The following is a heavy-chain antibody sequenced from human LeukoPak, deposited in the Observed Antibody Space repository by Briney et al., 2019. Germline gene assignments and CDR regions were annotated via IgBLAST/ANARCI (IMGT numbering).Heavy chain of an antibody. CDR2: INSDGSST. CDR1: GFTFSSYW. J-gene: IGHJ4*02. Sequence: GGSLRLSCAASGFTFSSYWMHWARQAPGKGLVWVSRINSDGSSTSYADSVKGRFTISRDNAKNTLYLQMNSLRAEDTAVYYCARVGSSSSDRYEGDYYFDYWGQGTLVTVSS. CDR3: ARVGSSSSDRYEGDYYFDY. D-gene: IGHD6-6*01. V-gene: IGHV3-74*01.